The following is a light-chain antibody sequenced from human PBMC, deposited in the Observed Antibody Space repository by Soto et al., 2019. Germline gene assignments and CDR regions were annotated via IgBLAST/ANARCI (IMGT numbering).Light chain of an antibody. J-gene: IGKJ1*01. CDR1: QSISGW. Sequence: GDRVTITCRASQSISGWLTWYQQKPGKAPKIMIYEASSLESGVPSRFSGSGSETEFTLTISSLQPDDFATYYCQQYNTYPRTFGQGTKVEFK. CDR2: EAS. CDR3: QQYNTYPRT. V-gene: IGKV1-5*03.